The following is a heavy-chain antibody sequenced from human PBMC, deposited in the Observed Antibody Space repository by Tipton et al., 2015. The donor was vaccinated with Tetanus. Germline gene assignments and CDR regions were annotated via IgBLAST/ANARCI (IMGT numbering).Heavy chain of an antibody. Sequence: TLSLTCNVSGYSIGGKGFFLAWIRQAPGERLEWVGCVYENGKTYYSPSFSSRVTINLDTSQNKFSLRLDSVSAADTAAYYCARQRRSPKRIAFDVWGQETLVTVSS. V-gene: IGHV4-39*01. CDR1: GYSIGGKGFF. J-gene: IGHJ3*01. CDR2: VYENGKT. CDR3: ARQRRSPKRIAFDV. D-gene: IGHD2-15*01.